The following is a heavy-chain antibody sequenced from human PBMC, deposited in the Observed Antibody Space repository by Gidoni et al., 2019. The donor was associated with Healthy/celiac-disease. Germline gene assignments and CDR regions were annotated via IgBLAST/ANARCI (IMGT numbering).Heavy chain of an antibody. CDR2: INPSGGST. Sequence: QVQLVQSGAEVKKPGASVTVSCKASGYTFTSYYIHWVRQAPGQGLEWMGIINPSGGSTSYAQKFQGRVTMTRDTSTSTVYMELSSLRSEDTAVYYCARGRQDIRGIAAVGTGDWFDPWGQGTLVTVSS. CDR1: GYTFTSYY. J-gene: IGHJ5*02. CDR3: ARGRQDIRGIAAVGTGDWFDP. V-gene: IGHV1-46*01. D-gene: IGHD6-13*01.